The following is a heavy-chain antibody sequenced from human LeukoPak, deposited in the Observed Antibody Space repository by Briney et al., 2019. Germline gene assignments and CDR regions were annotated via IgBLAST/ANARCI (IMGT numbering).Heavy chain of an antibody. D-gene: IGHD3-10*01. CDR3: ARDGLNYYYMDV. V-gene: IGHV4-61*10. Sequence: SQTLSLTCTVSGDSIRSRNYYWSWIRQSAGKGLEWIGYIYYSGSTNYNPSLKSRVTISVDTSKNQFSLKLSSVTAADTAVYYCARDGLNYYYMDVWGKGTTVTISS. CDR2: IYYSGST. CDR1: GDSIRSRNYY. J-gene: IGHJ6*03.